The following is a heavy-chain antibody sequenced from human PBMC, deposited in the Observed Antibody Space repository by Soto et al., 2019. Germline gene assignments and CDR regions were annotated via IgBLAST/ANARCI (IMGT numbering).Heavy chain of an antibody. V-gene: IGHV3-23*01. CDR2: ISGSGGST. CDR1: GFTFSSYA. D-gene: IGHD6-6*01. J-gene: IGHJ3*02. Sequence: GGSLRLSCAASGFTFSSYAMSWVRQAPGKGLEWVSAISGSGGSTYYADSVKGRFTISRDNSKNTLYLQMNSLRAEDTAVYYCAKDIVEGYSSSPDAFDIWGQGTMVTVSS. CDR3: AKDIVEGYSSSPDAFDI.